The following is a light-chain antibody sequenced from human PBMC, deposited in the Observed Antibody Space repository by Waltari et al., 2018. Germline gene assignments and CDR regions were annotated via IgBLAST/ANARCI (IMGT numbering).Light chain of an antibody. Sequence: TVMTQAPATLSVFPGERATLSCRASQYVSTNLAWYQQKPGQSPRLLIYSASARATGVPARFGGSGSGTQFTLTINSVQSEDVALYCCQQYNNWPPITFGQGTRVQIK. CDR1: QYVSTN. J-gene: IGKJ5*01. CDR2: SAS. CDR3: QQYNNWPPIT. V-gene: IGKV3-15*01.